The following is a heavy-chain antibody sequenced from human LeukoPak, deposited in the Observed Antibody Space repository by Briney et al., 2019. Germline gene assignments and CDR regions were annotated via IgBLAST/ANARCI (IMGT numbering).Heavy chain of an antibody. CDR1: GGSFSGYY. D-gene: IGHD6-6*01. CDR2: INHSGST. Sequence: SETLSLTCAVYGGSFSGYYWSWIRQPPGKGLEWIGEINHSGSTNYNPSLKSRVTISVDTSKNQFSLKLSSVTAADTAVYYCARGRIAARPYYYYYMDVWGKGTTVTVSS. J-gene: IGHJ6*03. CDR3: ARGRIAARPYYYYYMDV. V-gene: IGHV4-34*01.